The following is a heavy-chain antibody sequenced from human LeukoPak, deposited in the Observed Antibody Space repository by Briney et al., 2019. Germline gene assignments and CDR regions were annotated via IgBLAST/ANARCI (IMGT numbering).Heavy chain of an antibody. J-gene: IGHJ5*02. CDR1: GASISSQF. CDR2: MSYSGNT. Sequence: SETLSLTCTVSGASISSQFWSWVRQPPGKRPEYIGYMSYSGNTNYNPSPKSRVTISLDTSKNQFSLKLSSLTAADTAVYYCARFSSGSNWFDAWGQGILVTVSS. CDR3: ARFSSGSNWFDA. V-gene: IGHV4-59*11.